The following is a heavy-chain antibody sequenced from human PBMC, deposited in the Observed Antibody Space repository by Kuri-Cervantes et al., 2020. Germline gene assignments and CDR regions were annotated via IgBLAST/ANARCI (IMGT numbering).Heavy chain of an antibody. V-gene: IGHV1-3*01. Sequence: ASVKVSCKASGYTFTSYAMHWVRQAPGRRLEWMGWINAGNGNTKYSQKFQGRVTITRDTSASTAYMELSSLRSEDTAVYYCASIPSPSHDYGDYWGQGTLVTVSS. CDR2: INAGNGNT. J-gene: IGHJ4*02. CDR3: ASIPSPSHDYGDY. CDR1: GYTFTSYA.